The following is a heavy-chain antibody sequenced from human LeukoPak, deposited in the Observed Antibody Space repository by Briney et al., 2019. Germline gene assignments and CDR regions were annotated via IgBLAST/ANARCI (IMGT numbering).Heavy chain of an antibody. J-gene: IGHJ6*02. Sequence: PGGSLRLSCAASGFTFSSYSMNWIRQAPGKGLEWVSSISSSSSYIYYADSVKGRFTISRDNAKNSLYLQMNSLRAEETAVYYCARDRYTPGDYYYYGMDVWGQGTTVTVSS. CDR3: ARDRYTPGDYYYYGMDV. CDR2: ISSSSSYI. D-gene: IGHD5-12*01. V-gene: IGHV3-21*01. CDR1: GFTFSSYS.